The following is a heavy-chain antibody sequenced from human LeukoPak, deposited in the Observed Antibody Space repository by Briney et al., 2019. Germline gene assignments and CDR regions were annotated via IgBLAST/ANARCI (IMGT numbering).Heavy chain of an antibody. CDR2: IIPIFGTA. CDR3: ASPYPGYSSGFLLGYFDY. V-gene: IGHV1-69*06. CDR1: GGTFSSYA. Sequence: GASVKVSCKASGGTFSSYAISWVRQAPGQGLEWMGGIIPIFGTANYAQKFQGRVTITADKSTSTAYMELSSLRSEDTAVYYCASPYPGYSSGFLLGYFDYWGQGTLVTVSS. D-gene: IGHD6-19*01. J-gene: IGHJ4*02.